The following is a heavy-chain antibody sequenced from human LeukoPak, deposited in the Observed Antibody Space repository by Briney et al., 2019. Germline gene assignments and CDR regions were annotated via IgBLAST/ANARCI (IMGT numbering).Heavy chain of an antibody. D-gene: IGHD3-22*01. V-gene: IGHV3-15*01. CDR3: TTVVMIVVVTPFDY. J-gene: IGHJ4*02. Sequence: GESLRLSCAASGFTFSNAWMSWVRQAPGKGLEWVGRIKSKTDGGTTDYAAPVKGRFTISRDDSKNTLYLQMNSLKTEDTAVYYCTTVVMIVVVTPFDYWGQGTLVTVSS. CDR2: IKSKTDGGTT. CDR1: GFTFSNAW.